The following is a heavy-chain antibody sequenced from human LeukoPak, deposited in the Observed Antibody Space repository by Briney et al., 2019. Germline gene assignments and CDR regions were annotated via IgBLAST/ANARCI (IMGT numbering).Heavy chain of an antibody. D-gene: IGHD1-26*01. CDR1: GGSFSGYY. V-gene: IGHV4-34*01. J-gene: IGHJ4*02. Sequence: PSETLSLTCAVYGGSFSGYYWSWIRQPPGKGQEWIGEINHSGSTNYNPSLKSRVTISVDTSKNQFSLKLSSVTAADTAVYYCATTSATRRFAYWGQGTLVTVSS. CDR2: INHSGST. CDR3: ATTSATRRFAY.